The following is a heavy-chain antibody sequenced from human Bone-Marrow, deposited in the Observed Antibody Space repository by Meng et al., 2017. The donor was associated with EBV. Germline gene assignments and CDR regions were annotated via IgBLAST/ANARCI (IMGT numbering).Heavy chain of an antibody. Sequence: EVQLLESGGGSVQPGGSLRLSCAASGFTFSSYAMSWVRQAPGKGLEWVSAISGSGGSTYYADSVKGRFTISRDNSKNTLYLQMNSLRAEDTAVYYCAKVIVVVVAASYYFDYWGQGTMVTVCS. CDR1: GFTFSSYA. V-gene: IGHV3-23*01. CDR3: AKVIVVVVAASYYFDY. D-gene: IGHD2-15*01. J-gene: IGHJ4*02. CDR2: ISGSGGST.